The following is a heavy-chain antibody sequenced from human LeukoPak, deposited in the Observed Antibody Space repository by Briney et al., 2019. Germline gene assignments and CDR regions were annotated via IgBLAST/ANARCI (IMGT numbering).Heavy chain of an antibody. V-gene: IGHV3-33*01. D-gene: IGHD3-22*01. CDR2: IWYDGSNK. CDR1: GFTSSSYG. Sequence: GGSLRLSCAASGFTSSSYGMHWVRQAPGKGLEWVAVIWYDGSNKYYADSVKGRFTISRDNSKNTLYLQMNSLRAEDTAVYYCARVHDSSRYGLDYWGQGTLVTVSS. J-gene: IGHJ4*02. CDR3: ARVHDSSRYGLDY.